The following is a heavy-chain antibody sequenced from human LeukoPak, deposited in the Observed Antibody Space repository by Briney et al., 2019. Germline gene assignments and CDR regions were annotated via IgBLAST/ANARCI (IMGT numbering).Heavy chain of an antibody. J-gene: IGHJ4*02. Sequence: PSETLSLTCAVSGASMNTHYWSWIRQPPGKGLEWIGYMLDTVTTKDNPSLKSRFTLSANTSKNQFSLRLTSVTAADTAVYYCATIKRGNIFGYFDFWGQGIPVTVSS. CDR3: ATIKRGNIFGYFDF. CDR1: GASMNTHY. D-gene: IGHD5-18*01. CDR2: MLDTVTT. V-gene: IGHV4-59*11.